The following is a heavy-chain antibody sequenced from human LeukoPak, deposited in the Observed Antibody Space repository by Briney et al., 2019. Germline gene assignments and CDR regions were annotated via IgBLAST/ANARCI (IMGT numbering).Heavy chain of an antibody. Sequence: PGGSLRLSCAASGFTFSSYGMTWVRQAPGKGPEWVSYISSSSSTIYYADSVKGRFTISRDNAKNSLYLQLNSLRAEDTAVYYCAKDAASRPGDYWGQGTLVTVSS. J-gene: IGHJ4*02. D-gene: IGHD6-13*01. V-gene: IGHV3-48*01. CDR1: GFTFSSYG. CDR3: AKDAASRPGDY. CDR2: ISSSSSTI.